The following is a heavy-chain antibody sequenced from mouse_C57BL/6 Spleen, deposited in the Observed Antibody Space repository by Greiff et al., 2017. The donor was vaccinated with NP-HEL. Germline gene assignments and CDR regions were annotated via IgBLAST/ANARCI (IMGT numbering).Heavy chain of an antibody. Sequence: VQLQQPGAELVKPGASVKLSCKASGYTFTSYWMQWVKQRPGQGLEWIGEIDPSDSYTNYNQKFKGKATLTVDTSSSTAYMQLSSLTSEDSAVYYCASSDYYAMDYWGQGTSVTVSS. CDR2: IDPSDSYT. CDR1: GYTFTSYW. J-gene: IGHJ4*01. V-gene: IGHV1-50*01. CDR3: ASSDYYAMDY.